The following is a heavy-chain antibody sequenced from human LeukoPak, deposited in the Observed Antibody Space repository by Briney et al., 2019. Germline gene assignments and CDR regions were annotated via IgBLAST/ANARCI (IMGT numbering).Heavy chain of an antibody. Sequence: GASVKVSCKASGYTFTSYGISWVRQAPGQGLEWMGWISAYNGNTKYAQNLQGRVTMTTDTSTTTAYMELRSLRSDDTAVYYCARGLPPRRNYDSSGYYSYYFDYWGQGTLVTVSS. CDR3: ARGLPPRRNYDSSGYYSYYFDY. D-gene: IGHD3-22*01. J-gene: IGHJ4*02. CDR2: ISAYNGNT. CDR1: GYTFTSYG. V-gene: IGHV1-18*01.